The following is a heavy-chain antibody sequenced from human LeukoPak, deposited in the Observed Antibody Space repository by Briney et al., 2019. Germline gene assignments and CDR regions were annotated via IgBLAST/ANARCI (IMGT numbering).Heavy chain of an antibody. CDR2: IYYSGST. CDR1: GGSISSSSYY. D-gene: IGHD5-18*01. J-gene: IGHJ4*02. V-gene: IGHV4-39*07. CDR3: AGSEPPWIQLWLRGY. Sequence: PSETLSLTCTVSGGSISSSSYYWGWIRQPPGKGLEWIGSIYYSGSTYYNPSLKSRVTISVDTSKNQFSLKLSSVTAADTAVYYCAGSEPPWIQLWLRGYWGQGTLVTVSS.